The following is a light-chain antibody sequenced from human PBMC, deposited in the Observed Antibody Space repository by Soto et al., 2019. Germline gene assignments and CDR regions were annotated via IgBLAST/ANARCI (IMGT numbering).Light chain of an antibody. V-gene: IGKV1-5*03. CDR2: KAS. CDR1: QTISSW. CDR3: RHYNSYSEA. Sequence: IRMTQSPSSLSASTGDRVTITCRASQTISSWLAWYHQKPGKAPKLLIYKASTLKSGVPSRFSGSGSGTEFTLTISSLQPDDFATYYCRHYNSYSEAFGQGTKVDI. J-gene: IGKJ1*01.